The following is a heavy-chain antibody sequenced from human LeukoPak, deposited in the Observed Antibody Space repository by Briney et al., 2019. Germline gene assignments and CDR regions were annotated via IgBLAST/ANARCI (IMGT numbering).Heavy chain of an antibody. CDR1: GFTFSSYS. Sequence: PGGSLRLSCAASGFTFSSYSMNWVRQAPGKGLEWVSSISSSSSYIYYADSVKGRFTISRDNAKNSLYLQMNSLRAEDTAVYYCARDPGIAVAGTGRENYWGQGTLVTVSS. V-gene: IGHV3-21*01. CDR3: ARDPGIAVAGTGRENY. D-gene: IGHD6-19*01. J-gene: IGHJ4*02. CDR2: ISSSSSYI.